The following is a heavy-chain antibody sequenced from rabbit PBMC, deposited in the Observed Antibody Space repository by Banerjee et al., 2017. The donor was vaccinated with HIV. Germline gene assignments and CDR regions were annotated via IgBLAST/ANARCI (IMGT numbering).Heavy chain of an antibody. Sequence: QEQLEESGGDLVKPEGSLTLTCTASGFSFSNRCVMCWVRQTPGKGLEWIACINTSSGNAVYANWAKGRFTISKTSSTTVTLQMTSLTAADTATYFCARAGSGYRQFDLWGPGTLVTVS. CDR2: INTSSGNA. D-gene: IGHD8-1*01. V-gene: IGHV1S45*01. J-gene: IGHJ4*01. CDR1: GFSFSNRCV. CDR3: ARAGSGYRQFDL.